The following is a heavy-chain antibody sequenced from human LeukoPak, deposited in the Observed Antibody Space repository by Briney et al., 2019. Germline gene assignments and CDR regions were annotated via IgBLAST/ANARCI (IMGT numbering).Heavy chain of an antibody. J-gene: IGHJ4*02. CDR2: IKQDGSEK. CDR1: GFTFSNAW. V-gene: IGHV3-7*01. CDR3: ASQYYDFWSGYYTGFDY. D-gene: IGHD3-3*01. Sequence: PGGSLRLSCAASGFTFSNAWMSWVRQAPGKGLEWVANIKQDGSEKYYVDSVKGRFTISRDNAKNSLYLQMNSLRAEDTAVYYCASQYYDFWSGYYTGFDYWGQGTLVTVSS.